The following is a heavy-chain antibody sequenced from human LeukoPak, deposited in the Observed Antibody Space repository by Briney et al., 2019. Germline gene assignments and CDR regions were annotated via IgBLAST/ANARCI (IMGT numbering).Heavy chain of an antibody. CDR2: INPNSGGT. CDR3: ARDGGYCSSASCYLEAFDI. Sequence: ASVTVSCKASRYTFTGYYMHWVRQAAGQGLEWMGWINPNSGGTNYAQKFQGRVTMTRDTSISTAHMALNRLRSDDTAVYYCARDGGYCSSASCYLEAFDIWGQGTMGTVSS. CDR1: RYTFTGYY. V-gene: IGHV1-2*02. D-gene: IGHD2-2*01. J-gene: IGHJ3*02.